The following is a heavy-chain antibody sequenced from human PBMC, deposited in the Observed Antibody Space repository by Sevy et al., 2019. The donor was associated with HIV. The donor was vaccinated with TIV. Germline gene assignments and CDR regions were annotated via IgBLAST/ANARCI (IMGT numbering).Heavy chain of an antibody. CDR3: ARGVTPVWYFDL. V-gene: IGHV1-18*01. CDR2: ISAYNGNT. D-gene: IGHD4-4*01. Sequence: GSVKVSCKASGYTFTSYGISWVRQAPGQGLEWMGWISAYNGNTNYAQKLQGRVTMTTDRSTSTAYMELRSLRSDDTAVYYCARGVTPVWYFDLWGRGTLVTVSS. J-gene: IGHJ2*01. CDR1: GYTFTSYG.